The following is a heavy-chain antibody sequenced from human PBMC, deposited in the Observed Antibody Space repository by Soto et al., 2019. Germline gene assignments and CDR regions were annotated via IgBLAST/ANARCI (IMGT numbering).Heavy chain of an antibody. CDR3: ARHFSVDYFDY. CDR2: IYYSGTT. Sequence: SETLSLTCTVSVDSITSNSYFWAWIRQPPGKDLEWIGSIYYSGTTYYNPSLKSRVTISVDRSKNQYSLKLSSVAAADTAVYYWARHFSVDYFDYGAQGALVTVSS. J-gene: IGHJ4*02. CDR1: VDSITSNSYF. V-gene: IGHV4-39*01.